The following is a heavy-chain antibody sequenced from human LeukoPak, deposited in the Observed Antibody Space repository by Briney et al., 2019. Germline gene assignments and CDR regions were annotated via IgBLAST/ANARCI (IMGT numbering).Heavy chain of an antibody. Sequence: GGSLRLSCAASGFTFSSYCMNWVRQAPGKGLEWVATIKQDGSDKYYVDSVKGRFTISRDNAKNSLYLQMNSLRAEDTAVYYCASVPRSSSDYWGQGTLVTVSS. CDR3: ASVPRSSSDY. V-gene: IGHV3-7*05. CDR2: IKQDGSDK. D-gene: IGHD3-10*01. J-gene: IGHJ4*02. CDR1: GFTFSSYC.